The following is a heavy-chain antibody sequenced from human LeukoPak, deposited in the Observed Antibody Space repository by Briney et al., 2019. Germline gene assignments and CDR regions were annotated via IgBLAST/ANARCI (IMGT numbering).Heavy chain of an antibody. CDR2: IYYSGST. CDR1: GGSISSGDYY. D-gene: IGHD5-12*01. CDR3: AGHSGYDSHFDY. V-gene: IGHV4-30-4*08. J-gene: IGHJ4*02. Sequence: SQTLSLTCTVSGGSISSGDYYWSWIRQPPGKGLEWIGYIYYSGSTYYNPSLKSRVTISVDRSRNQFSLKLSSVTAADTAVYYCAGHSGYDSHFDYWGQGTLVTVSS.